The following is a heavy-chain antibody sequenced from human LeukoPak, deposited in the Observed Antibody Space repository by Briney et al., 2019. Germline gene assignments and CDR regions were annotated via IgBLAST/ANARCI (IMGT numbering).Heavy chain of an antibody. Sequence: GGSLRLSCTASGFTFGDYAMSWFRQAPGKGLEWVGFIRSKAYGGTTEYAASVKGRFTISRDDSKSIAYLQMNSLKTEDTAVYYCTSLVLSDWYLRFYYFDYWGQGTLVTVSS. V-gene: IGHV3-49*03. J-gene: IGHJ4*02. CDR1: GFTFGDYA. CDR3: TSLVLSDWYLRFYYFDY. D-gene: IGHD6-19*01. CDR2: IRSKAYGGTT.